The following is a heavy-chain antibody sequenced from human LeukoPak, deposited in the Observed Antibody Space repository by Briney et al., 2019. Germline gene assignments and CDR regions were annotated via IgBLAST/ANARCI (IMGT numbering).Heavy chain of an antibody. V-gene: IGHV4-59*01. Sequence: SETLSLTCTVSGGSIRSYYWSWIRQPPGKGLECIGYIYYSGSTNYNPSLKSRVTISVDTSKNQFSLKLSSVTAADTAMYYCARGNNYDISSHPKGAFDIWGQGTMGTVSS. D-gene: IGHD3-22*01. CDR3: ARGNNYDISSHPKGAFDI. CDR2: IYYSGST. J-gene: IGHJ3*02. CDR1: GGSIRSYY.